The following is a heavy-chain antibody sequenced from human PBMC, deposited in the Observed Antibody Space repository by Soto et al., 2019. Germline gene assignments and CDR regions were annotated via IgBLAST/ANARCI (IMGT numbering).Heavy chain of an antibody. V-gene: IGHV3-23*01. Sequence: EVQLLESGGGLVQPGGSLRLSCAASGFTFSSYAMSWVRQAPGKGLEWVSAISGSGGSTYYADSVKGRFTISRDNSKNTLYLQMNSLRAEDTAVYYCARRVGDSSSSIPQRRDWFDPWGQGTLVTVSS. CDR1: GFTFSSYA. CDR3: ARRVGDSSSSIPQRRDWFDP. J-gene: IGHJ5*02. D-gene: IGHD6-13*01. CDR2: ISGSGGST.